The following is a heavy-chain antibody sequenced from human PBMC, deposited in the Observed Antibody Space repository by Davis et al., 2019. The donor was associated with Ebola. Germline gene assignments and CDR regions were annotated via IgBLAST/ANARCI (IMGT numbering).Heavy chain of an antibody. Sequence: MPGGSLRLSCAVYGGSFSGYYWSWIRQPPGKGLEWIGEINHSGSTNYNPSLKSRVTISVDTSKNQFSLKLSSVTAADTAVYYCARGRRANYYYYGMDVWGQGITVTVSS. CDR1: GGSFSGYY. D-gene: IGHD6-25*01. V-gene: IGHV4-34*01. CDR2: INHSGST. CDR3: ARGRRANYYYYGMDV. J-gene: IGHJ6*02.